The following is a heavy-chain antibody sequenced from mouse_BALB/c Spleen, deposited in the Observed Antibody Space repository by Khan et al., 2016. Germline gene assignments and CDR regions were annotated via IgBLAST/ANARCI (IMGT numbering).Heavy chain of an antibody. D-gene: IGHD1-1*01. CDR2: INTYSGES. J-gene: IGHJ1*01. V-gene: IGHV9-3-1*01. CDR3: ERYSYYYGGSSYLDV. Sequence: QIQLVQSGPELKKPGKTVKISCKASGYTFTNYGMNWVKQAPGKGLKWMGWINTYSGESTYADDFKGRFTFSLDTSANTAYLQLNNLKNEDTATFVCERYSYYYGGSSYLDVWGAGTTVTVSS. CDR1: GYTFTNYG.